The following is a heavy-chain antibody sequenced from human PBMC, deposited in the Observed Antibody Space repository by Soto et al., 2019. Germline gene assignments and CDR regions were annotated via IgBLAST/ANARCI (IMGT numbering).Heavy chain of an antibody. CDR2: INHSGST. D-gene: IGHD6-13*01. CDR1: GGSFSGYY. CDR3: ASGSSSSWPENWFDP. Sequence: SETLSLTCAVYGGSFSGYYWSWIRQPPGKGLEWIGEINHSGSTNYNPSLKSRVTISVDTSKNQFSLKLSSVTAADTAVYYCASGSSSSWPENWFDPWGQGTLVTVSS. J-gene: IGHJ5*02. V-gene: IGHV4-34*01.